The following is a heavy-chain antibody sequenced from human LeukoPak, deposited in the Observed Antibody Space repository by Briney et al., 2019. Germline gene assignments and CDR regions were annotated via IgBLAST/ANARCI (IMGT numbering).Heavy chain of an antibody. CDR3: ARTYYYGSGSYRLDYYGMDV. V-gene: IGHV1-8*01. D-gene: IGHD3-10*01. J-gene: IGHJ6*02. CDR2: MNPNSDNT. CDR1: GYTFTSYD. Sequence: ASVKVSCKASGYTFTSYDINWVRQATGQGLEWMGWMNPNSDNTGYAQKFQGRVTMTRNTSISTAYMELSSLRSEDTAVYYCARTYYYGSGSYRLDYYGMDVWGQGTTVTVSS.